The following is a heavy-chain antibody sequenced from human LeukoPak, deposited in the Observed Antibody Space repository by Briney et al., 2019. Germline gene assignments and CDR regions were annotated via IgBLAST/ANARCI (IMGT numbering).Heavy chain of an antibody. CDR1: GGSISSGNYY. D-gene: IGHD7-27*01. CDR3: VRDRAGDSFDI. J-gene: IGHJ3*02. CDR2: IHTSGST. V-gene: IGHV4-61*02. Sequence: SETLSLTCTVSGGSISSGNYYWTWIRQSAAKGLEWIGRIHTSGSTNYNPSLESRVAISIDMSKNQFSLNWNSVTAADTGVYYCVRDRAGDSFDIWGQGTMVTVSS.